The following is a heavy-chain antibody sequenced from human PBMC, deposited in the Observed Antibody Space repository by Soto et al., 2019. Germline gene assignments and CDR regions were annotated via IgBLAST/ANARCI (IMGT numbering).Heavy chain of an antibody. CDR3: ARGYCGCGGCYLPRDAFDV. V-gene: IGHV3-21*01. CDR1: GFTFASYH. J-gene: IGHJ3*01. D-gene: IGHD2-15*01. CDR2: INPSSSHI. Sequence: EVHLVESGGGLVMPGGSLRLSCAASGFTFASYHMSWVRQAPGKGLDWVSSINPSSSHIYYADSVRGRFTISRDDSKNSLHLHMNSLRSEDVAIHDSARGYCGCGGCYLPRDAFDVWGQGTTVTVSS.